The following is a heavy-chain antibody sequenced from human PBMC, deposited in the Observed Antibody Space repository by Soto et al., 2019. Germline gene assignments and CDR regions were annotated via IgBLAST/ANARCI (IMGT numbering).Heavy chain of an antibody. CDR2: IIPILGIA. CDR3: ARVDGMVRGVIGVY. J-gene: IGHJ4*02. Sequence: QVQLVQSGAEVKKPGSSVKVSCKASGGTFSSYTISWVRQAPGQGLEWMGRIIPILGIANYAQKFQGRVTITADKSTGTADMELSSLRSEDTAVYYCARVDGMVRGVIGVYWGQGTLVTVSS. CDR1: GGTFSSYT. V-gene: IGHV1-69*02. D-gene: IGHD3-10*01.